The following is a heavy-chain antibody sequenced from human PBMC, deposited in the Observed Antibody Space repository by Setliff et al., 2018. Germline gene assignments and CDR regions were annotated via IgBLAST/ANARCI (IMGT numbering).Heavy chain of an antibody. CDR2: IDPKSGRT. CDR3: AKQGDLAFDY. Sequence: ASVKVSCKTSGYPFVGYFIYWMRQAPGQGLEWVGWIDPKSGRTKYAVKFQGRVTMTRDTSSSTIYMKVNSLTSDGTAVYFCAKQGDLAFDYWGQGTQVTVSS. CDR1: GYPFVGYF. D-gene: IGHD3-16*01. J-gene: IGHJ4*02. V-gene: IGHV1-2*02.